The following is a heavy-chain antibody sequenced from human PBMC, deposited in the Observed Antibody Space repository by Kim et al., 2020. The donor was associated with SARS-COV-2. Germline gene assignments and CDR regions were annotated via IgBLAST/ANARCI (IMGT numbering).Heavy chain of an antibody. CDR2: IWYDGSNK. CDR1: GFTFSSYG. D-gene: IGHD3-16*02. Sequence: GGSLRLSCAASGFTFSSYGMHWVRQAPGKGLEWVAVIWYDGSNKYYADSVKGRFTISRDNSKNTLYLQMNSLRAEDTAVYYCARVGKMITFGGVIAPGAFDIWGQGTMVTVSS. J-gene: IGHJ3*02. V-gene: IGHV3-33*01. CDR3: ARVGKMITFGGVIAPGAFDI.